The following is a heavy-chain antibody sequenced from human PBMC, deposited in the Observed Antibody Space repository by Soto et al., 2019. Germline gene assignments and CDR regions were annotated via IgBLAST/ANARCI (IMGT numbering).Heavy chain of an antibody. CDR2: IYHSGST. CDR1: GGSISSSNW. CDR3: ARDGGRSVTPFDY. D-gene: IGHD4-17*01. Sequence: KPSETLSLTCAVSGGSISSSNWWSWVRQPPGKGLEWIGEIYHSGSTNYNPSLKSRVTISVDKSKNQFSLKLSSVTAADTAVYYCARDGGRSVTPFDYWGQGTLVTVSS. V-gene: IGHV4-4*02. J-gene: IGHJ4*02.